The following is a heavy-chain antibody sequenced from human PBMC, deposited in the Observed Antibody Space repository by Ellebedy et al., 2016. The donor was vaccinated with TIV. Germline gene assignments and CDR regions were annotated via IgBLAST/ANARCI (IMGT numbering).Heavy chain of an antibody. V-gene: IGHV3-48*04. J-gene: IGHJ4*02. CDR2: ISSIGSTI. D-gene: IGHD4-17*01. CDR3: ARVYGDYRIDC. CDR1: GFTFSTYS. Sequence: PGGSLRLSCAASGFTFSTYSMNWVRQAPGKGLEWASYISSIGSTIYYADSVEGRFTISRDNAKNSLYLQMNSLRAEDTALYYCARVYGDYRIDCWGQGTLVTVSS.